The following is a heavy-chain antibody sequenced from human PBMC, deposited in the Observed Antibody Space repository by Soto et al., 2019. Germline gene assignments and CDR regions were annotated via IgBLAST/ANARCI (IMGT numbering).Heavy chain of an antibody. Sequence: QVQLVQSGAEVKKPWSSVKVSCKASGGTFSSYAISWVRQAPGQGLEWMGGIIPIFGTANYAQKFQGRVTITANESTSTADMELSSLRSEDTAVYYCASNMGPYYYDSSGYRGAEYFQHWGQGTLVTVSS. D-gene: IGHD3-22*01. CDR3: ASNMGPYYYDSSGYRGAEYFQH. CDR2: IIPIFGTA. V-gene: IGHV1-69*01. J-gene: IGHJ1*01. CDR1: GGTFSSYA.